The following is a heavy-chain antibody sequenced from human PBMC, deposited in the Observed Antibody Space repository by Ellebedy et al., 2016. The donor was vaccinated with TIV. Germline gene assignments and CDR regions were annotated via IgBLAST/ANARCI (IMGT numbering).Heavy chain of an antibody. CDR1: GFSFSTFG. J-gene: IGHJ3*02. V-gene: IGHV3-21*06. CDR2: IDNSGSYD. D-gene: IGHD1-14*01. Sequence: GESLKISCAASGFSFSTFGMNWVRQASGKGLEWVSSIDNSGSYDYYADSVKGRFTISRDTGKNSLYLHMNSLRAEDTAVYYCAKSTVINPEGDAYDIWGQGTKVTVSS. CDR3: AKSTVINPEGDAYDI.